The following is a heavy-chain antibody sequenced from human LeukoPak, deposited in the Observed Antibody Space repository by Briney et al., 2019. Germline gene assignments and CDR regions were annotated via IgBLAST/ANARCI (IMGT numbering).Heavy chain of an antibody. CDR2: INHGGST. J-gene: IGHJ5*02. V-gene: IGHV4-34*01. CDR1: GGSFSGYY. Sequence: PSETLSLTCAVYGGSFSGYYWSWIRQSPGKGLEWIGEINHGGSTNYNPSLKSRVTISVDTSKNQFSLKLSSVTAADTAVYYCARVYPPCPDCSGKGGWFDPWGQGTLVTVSS. CDR3: ARVYPPCPDCSGKGGWFDP. D-gene: IGHD2-15*01.